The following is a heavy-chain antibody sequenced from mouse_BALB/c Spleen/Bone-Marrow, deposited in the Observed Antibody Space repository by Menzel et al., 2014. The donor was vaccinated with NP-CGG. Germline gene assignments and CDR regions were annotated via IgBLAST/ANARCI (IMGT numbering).Heavy chain of an antibody. V-gene: IGHV14-3*02. CDR2: IDPANDDT. CDR1: GFNIXDTY. Sequence: VQLQQSGAELVKPGASVKLSCTASGFNIXDTYIHWVKQRPGQGLEWIGRIDPANDDTKYDPKFQGKATITADTSSSTAYLQLSSLTSEDTSVYYCASYVYGYYFDYWGQGTTLTVSS. CDR3: ASYVYGYYFDY. J-gene: IGHJ2*01. D-gene: IGHD2-2*01.